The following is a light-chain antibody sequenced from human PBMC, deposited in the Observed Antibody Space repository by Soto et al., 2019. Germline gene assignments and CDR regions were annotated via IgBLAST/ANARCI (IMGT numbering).Light chain of an antibody. Sequence: EIVLTQSPATLSLSPGERATLSCRSSQSVGTYLAWYQQKPGQAPRLLIYDASDSAPGFPARFSASGSGTDFTLTISSLEPEDFAVYYCHQRSNFGRGTRLEIK. J-gene: IGKJ5*01. CDR1: QSVGTY. V-gene: IGKV3-11*01. CDR2: DAS. CDR3: HQRSN.